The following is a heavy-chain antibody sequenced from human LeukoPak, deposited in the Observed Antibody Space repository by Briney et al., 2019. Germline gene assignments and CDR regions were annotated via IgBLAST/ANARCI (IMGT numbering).Heavy chain of an antibody. CDR3: ASILASSSTDYYYYYMDV. J-gene: IGHJ6*03. CDR1: GGSISSGGYY. Sequence: PSQTLSLTCTVSGGSISSGGYYWSWIRQPPGKGLEWIGYIYHSGSTYYNPSLKSRVTISVDRSKNQFSLKLSSVTAADTAVYYCASILASSSTDYYYYYMDVWGKGTTLTVSS. D-gene: IGHD6-6*01. CDR2: IYHSGST. V-gene: IGHV4-30-2*01.